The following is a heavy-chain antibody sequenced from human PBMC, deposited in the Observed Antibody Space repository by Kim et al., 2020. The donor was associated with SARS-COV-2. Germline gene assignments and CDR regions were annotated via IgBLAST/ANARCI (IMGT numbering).Heavy chain of an antibody. V-gene: IGHV4-34*01. D-gene: IGHD4-17*01. J-gene: IGHJ4*02. CDR3: SRTSAVTTGFDF. CDR1: GGSFSGYF. Sequence: SETLSLTCAVYGGSFSGYFWTWVRQPPGKGLEWIGEISHTGTSTYSPSLKGRVAMSLDATKNQTFLIQPSVTAADTGAYFCSRTSAVTTGFDFWGQGTLV. CDR2: ISHTGTS.